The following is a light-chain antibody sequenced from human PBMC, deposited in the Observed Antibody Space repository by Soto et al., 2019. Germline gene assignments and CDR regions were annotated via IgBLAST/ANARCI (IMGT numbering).Light chain of an antibody. CDR2: AAS. CDR3: QQSCSTLT. J-gene: IGKJ3*01. Sequence: IRMTQSPSSFSASTGDRVTITCRASQSISSYLNWYQQKPGKAPKLLIYAASSLQSGVPSRFSGSGSGTDFTLTISSLQPEDFATYYCQQSCSTLTFGPGTKVDIK. V-gene: IGKV1-39*01. CDR1: QSISSY.